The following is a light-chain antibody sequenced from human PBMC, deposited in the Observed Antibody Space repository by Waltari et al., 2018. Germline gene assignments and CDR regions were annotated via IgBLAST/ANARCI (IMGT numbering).Light chain of an antibody. V-gene: IGLV2-23*01. CDR3: CAYAGSSIYV. Sequence: QSALTQPAAVSGSPGQSITISCAGSNSDVGNYNLVSWYQQHPGEAPKLLIFETTKRPSVVSYRFSRSRSGNTASLTISWLQAEDEAEYSCCAYAGSSIYVFGIGTRVTVL. CDR1: NSDVGNYNL. J-gene: IGLJ1*01. CDR2: ETT.